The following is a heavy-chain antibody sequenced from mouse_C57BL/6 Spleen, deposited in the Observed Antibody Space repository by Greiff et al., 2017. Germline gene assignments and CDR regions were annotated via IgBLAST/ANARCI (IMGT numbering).Heavy chain of an antibody. D-gene: IGHD1-1*01. CDR1: GYSITSGYY. CDR2: ISYDGSN. Sequence: EVQLQESGPGLVKPSQSLSLTCSVTGYSITSGYYWNWIRQFPGNKLEWMGYISYDGSNNYNPSLKNRISITRDTSKNQFFLKLNSVTTEDTATYYCAREDYGSRDAMDYWGQGTSVTVSS. CDR3: AREDYGSRDAMDY. J-gene: IGHJ4*01. V-gene: IGHV3-6*01.